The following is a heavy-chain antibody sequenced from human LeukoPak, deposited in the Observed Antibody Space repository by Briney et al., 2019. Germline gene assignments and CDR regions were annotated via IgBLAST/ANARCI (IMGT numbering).Heavy chain of an antibody. CDR2: ISYDGSNK. V-gene: IGHV3-30*04. D-gene: IGHD6-19*01. Sequence: GRSLRLSCAASGFTFSSYAMHWVRQAPGKGLEWVAVISYDGSNKYYADSVKGRFTISRDNSKNTLYLQMNSLRAEDTAVYYCAKVRSSGWIYYFDYWGQGTLVTVSS. J-gene: IGHJ4*02. CDR3: AKVRSSGWIYYFDY. CDR1: GFTFSSYA.